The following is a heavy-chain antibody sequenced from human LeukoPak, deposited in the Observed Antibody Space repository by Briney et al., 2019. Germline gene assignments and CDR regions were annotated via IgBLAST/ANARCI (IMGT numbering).Heavy chain of an antibody. Sequence: SETLSLTCAVSGGSISSSNWWSWVRQPPGKGLEWIGEIYHSGSTNYNPSLKSRVTISVDKSKNQFSLKLSSVTAADTAVYYCARHEEYCSGGTCYSFDYWGQGTLVTVSS. J-gene: IGHJ4*02. CDR3: ARHEEYCSGGTCYSFDY. D-gene: IGHD2-15*01. CDR2: IYHSGST. V-gene: IGHV4-4*02. CDR1: GGSISSSNW.